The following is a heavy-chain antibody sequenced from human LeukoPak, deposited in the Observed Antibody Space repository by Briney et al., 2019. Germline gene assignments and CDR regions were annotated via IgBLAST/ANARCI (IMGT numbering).Heavy chain of an antibody. CDR2: VRNKPNTYTT. CDR3: TRVRHGDYFDS. J-gene: IGHJ4*02. D-gene: IGHD4-17*01. V-gene: IGHV3-72*01. CDR1: GFTFSDHY. Sequence: GGSLRLSCAASGFTFSDHYMDWVRQAPGKGLEGVGRVRNKPNTYTTDYAASVKGRFTISRDDSKNSLYLQMNSLKTADPAVYYCTRVRHGDYFDSSGPGTLVTVSS.